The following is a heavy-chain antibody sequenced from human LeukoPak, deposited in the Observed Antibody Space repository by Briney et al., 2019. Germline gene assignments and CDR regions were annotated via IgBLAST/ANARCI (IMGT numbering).Heavy chain of an antibody. CDR1: GFTFSNYA. CDR3: ARGNCSSTSCYLFDY. Sequence: GGSLRLSCAASGFTFSNYAMHWVRQAPDKGLEGVAVISYDGSNKYYADSVKGRFTISRDNAKNSLYLQMNSLRVEDTAVYYCARGNCSSTSCYLFDYWGQGTLVTVPS. CDR2: ISYDGSNK. V-gene: IGHV3-30*04. J-gene: IGHJ4*02. D-gene: IGHD2-2*01.